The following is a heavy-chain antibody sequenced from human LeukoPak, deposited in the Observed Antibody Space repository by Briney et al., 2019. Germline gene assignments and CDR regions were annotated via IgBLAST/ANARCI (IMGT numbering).Heavy chain of an antibody. J-gene: IGHJ4*02. CDR3: ARELTVTTFDY. V-gene: IGHV3-48*03. CDR1: GFTFSSYE. D-gene: IGHD4-17*01. Sequence: GGSLRLSCAASGFTFSSYEINWVRQAPGKGLEWVSYISSGGSTIYYADSVKGRFTISRDNGKNSLYLQMNSLRAEDTAVYYCARELTVTTFDYWGQGTLVTVSS. CDR2: ISSGGSTI.